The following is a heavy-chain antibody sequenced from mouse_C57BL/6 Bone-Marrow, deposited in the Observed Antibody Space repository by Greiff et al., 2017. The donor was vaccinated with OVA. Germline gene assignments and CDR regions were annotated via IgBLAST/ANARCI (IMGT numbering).Heavy chain of an antibody. CDR3: ARSYGNYWYVDV. D-gene: IGHD2-1*01. Sequence: QVQLQQPGAELVKPGASVKLSCKASGYTFTSYWMHWVKQRPGQGLEGIGMIHPNSGSTNYNEKFKSKATLTVDKSSSTAYMQLSSLTSEDSAVYYCARSYGNYWYVDVWGTGTTVTVSS. CDR2: IHPNSGST. J-gene: IGHJ1*03. CDR1: GYTFTSYW. V-gene: IGHV1-64*01.